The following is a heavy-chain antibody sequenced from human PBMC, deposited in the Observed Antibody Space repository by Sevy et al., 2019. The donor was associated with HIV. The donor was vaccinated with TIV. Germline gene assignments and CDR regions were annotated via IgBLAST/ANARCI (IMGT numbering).Heavy chain of an antibody. CDR3: ARGGGIVGAPTPLVAFDI. CDR2: ISYDGSNK. V-gene: IGHV3-30-3*01. D-gene: IGHD1-26*01. Sequence: GGSLRLSCAASGFTFSSYAMHWVRQAPGKGLEWVAVISYDGSNKYYADSVKGRFTISRDNSKNTLYLQMNSLRAVDTAVYYCARGGGIVGAPTPLVAFDIWGQGTMVTVSS. J-gene: IGHJ3*02. CDR1: GFTFSSYA.